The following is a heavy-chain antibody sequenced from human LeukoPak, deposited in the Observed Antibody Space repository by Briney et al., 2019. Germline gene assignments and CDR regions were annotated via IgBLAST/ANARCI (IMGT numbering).Heavy chain of an antibody. Sequence: SKALSLTCSVPGGSISSSSYYWDWVRQPPGKGLEWIGNIYYSGNTHYNSSLRSRVSISVDTSKNQFSLKLTSVTAADTAVYYCARHWFSGSYYPRYDVWGQGTLVTVSS. V-gene: IGHV4-39*01. D-gene: IGHD1-26*01. J-gene: IGHJ4*02. CDR3: ARHWFSGSYYPRYDV. CDR2: IYYSGNT. CDR1: GGSISSSSYY.